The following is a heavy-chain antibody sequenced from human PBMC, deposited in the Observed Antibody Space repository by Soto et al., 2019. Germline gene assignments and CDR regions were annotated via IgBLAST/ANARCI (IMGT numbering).Heavy chain of an antibody. CDR1: GGSFSGYY. D-gene: IGHD6-13*01. Sequence: QVQLQQWGAGLLKPSETLSLTCAVYGGSFSGYYWSWIRQPPGKGLEWIGEINHSGSTNYNPSHKSRVTISVDTSKNQFSLKLSSVTAADTAVYYCAGGIAAAVYAFDIWGQGTMVTVSS. J-gene: IGHJ3*02. V-gene: IGHV4-34*01. CDR2: INHSGST. CDR3: AGGIAAAVYAFDI.